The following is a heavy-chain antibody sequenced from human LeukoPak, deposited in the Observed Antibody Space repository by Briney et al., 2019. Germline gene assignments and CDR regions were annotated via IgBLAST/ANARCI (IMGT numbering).Heavy chain of an antibody. V-gene: IGHV3-48*03. D-gene: IGHD3-22*01. CDR2: ISSSGSTI. CDR1: GFTFSSYE. CDR3: ARGYYDSSGYYYGYFDY. J-gene: IGHJ4*02. Sequence: GGSLRLSCAASGFTFSSYEMNWVRQAPGKGLEWVSYISSSGSTIYYADSVKGRFTISRDNAKNSLYLQMNSLRAEDTAVYYCARGYYDSSGYYYGYFDYWGQGTLVTVSS.